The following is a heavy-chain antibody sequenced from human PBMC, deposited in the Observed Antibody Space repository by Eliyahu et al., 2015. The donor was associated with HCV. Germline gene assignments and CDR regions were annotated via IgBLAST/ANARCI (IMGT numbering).Heavy chain of an antibody. V-gene: IGHV3-23*01. D-gene: IGHD1-26*01. J-gene: IGHJ4*02. CDR1: GFTFNNYA. CDR2: ISESGDFT. Sequence: EEQXLESGGGLVQPGGSLRXSXAGSGFTFNNYAXPWVRQGPGKGLEWVSVISESGDFTSYADSVKGRFTISRDNSKNTLYLQMSSLRADDTALYYCARTRERRCEYWGQGTLVTVSS. CDR3: ARTRERRCEY.